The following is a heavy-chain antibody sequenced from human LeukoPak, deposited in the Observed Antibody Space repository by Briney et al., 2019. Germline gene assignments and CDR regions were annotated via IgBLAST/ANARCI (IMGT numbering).Heavy chain of an antibody. V-gene: IGHV4-4*07. J-gene: IGHJ6*02. D-gene: IGHD3-9*01. CDR1: GGSISSYY. CDR2: IYTSGST. Sequence: SETLSLTCTVSGGSISSYYWSWIRQPAGKGLEWIGRIYTSGSTNYNPSLKSRVTMSVDTSKNQFSLKLSSVTAADTAVYYCARVFPPTGYYGMDVWGQGTTVTVSS. CDR3: ARVFPPTGYYGMDV.